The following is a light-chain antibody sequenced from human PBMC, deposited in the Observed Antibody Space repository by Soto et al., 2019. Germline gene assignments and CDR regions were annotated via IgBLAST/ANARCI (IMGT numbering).Light chain of an antibody. Sequence: TQSPSTLSASVGDRVTITCRASQSISSWLAWYQQKPGQAPRLLIYGASSRATGIPDRFSGSGSGTDFTLTISRLEPEDFAVYYCQQYGSSPWTFGQGTKV. J-gene: IGKJ1*01. CDR2: GAS. CDR3: QQYGSSPWT. CDR1: QSISSW. V-gene: IGKV3-20*01.